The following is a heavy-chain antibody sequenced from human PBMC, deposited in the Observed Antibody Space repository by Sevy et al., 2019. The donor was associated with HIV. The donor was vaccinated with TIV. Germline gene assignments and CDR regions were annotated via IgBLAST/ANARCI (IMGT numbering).Heavy chain of an antibody. D-gene: IGHD5-18*01. Sequence: RGSLRLSCAASGITFSDYYMSWIRQAPGKGLEWISYISSSGTTIYYADSVKGRFTISRDDAKGSLFLQMNSLRAEDTAVYHCAREDPQTFSYGYSLGGFDPWGRGTLVTVSS. CDR2: ISSSGTTI. V-gene: IGHV3-11*01. J-gene: IGHJ5*02. CDR1: GITFSDYY. CDR3: AREDPQTFSYGYSLGGFDP.